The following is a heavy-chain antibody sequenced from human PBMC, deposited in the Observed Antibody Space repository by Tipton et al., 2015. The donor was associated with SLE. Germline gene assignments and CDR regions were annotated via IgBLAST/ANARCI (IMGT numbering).Heavy chain of an antibody. D-gene: IGHD3-10*01. CDR3: ARGLRVRGTRD. Sequence: TLSLTCAVYGGSFSGYYWSWIRQPPGKGLEWIGSIYHSGGTNYNPSLKSRVTISVDTSKNQFSLKLSSVTAADTAVYYCARGLRVRGTRDWGQGTLVTVSS. CDR1: GGSFSGYY. J-gene: IGHJ4*02. CDR2: IYHSGGT. V-gene: IGHV4-34*01.